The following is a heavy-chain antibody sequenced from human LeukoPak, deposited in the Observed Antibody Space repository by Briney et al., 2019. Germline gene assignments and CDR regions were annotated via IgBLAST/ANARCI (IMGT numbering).Heavy chain of an antibody. Sequence: GGSLRLSCAASGFTFSSYAMSWVRQAPGKGLEWVSAISGSGGSTYYADSVKGRFTISRDNSKNTLYLQTNSLRAEDTAVYYCGKGSDILTGYYGYWGQGTLVTVSS. CDR2: ISGSGGST. J-gene: IGHJ4*02. CDR3: GKGSDILTGYYGY. D-gene: IGHD3-9*01. CDR1: GFTFSSYA. V-gene: IGHV3-23*01.